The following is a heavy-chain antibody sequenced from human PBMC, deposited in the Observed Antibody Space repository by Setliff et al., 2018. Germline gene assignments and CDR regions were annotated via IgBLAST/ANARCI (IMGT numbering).Heavy chain of an antibody. CDR3: ARSPANGGHDAFDI. V-gene: IGHV3-21*01. D-gene: IGHD6-25*01. CDR1: GFTFRTFS. J-gene: IGHJ3*02. CDR2: ISPDSIYI. Sequence: GESLKISCAASGFTFRTFSMHWVRQAPGKGLEWVSSISPDSIYIYYADSVKGRLAISRDNAWDSLYLQMNSLGAGDTAVYYCARSPANGGHDAFDIWGRGTMVTVSS.